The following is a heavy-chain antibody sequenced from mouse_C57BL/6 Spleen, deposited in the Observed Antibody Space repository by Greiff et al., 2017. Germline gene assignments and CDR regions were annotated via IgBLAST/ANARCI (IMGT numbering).Heavy chain of an antibody. V-gene: IGHV1-64*01. CDR1: GYTFTSYW. J-gene: IGHJ4*01. Sequence: VKLQQPGAELVKPGASVKLSCKASGYTFTSYWMHWVKQRPGQGLEWIGMIHPNSGSTNYNEKFKSKATLTVDKSSSTAYMQLSSLTSEDSAVYYCARNSNGGAMDYWGQGTSVTVSS. CDR2: IHPNSGST. CDR3: ARNSNGGAMDY.